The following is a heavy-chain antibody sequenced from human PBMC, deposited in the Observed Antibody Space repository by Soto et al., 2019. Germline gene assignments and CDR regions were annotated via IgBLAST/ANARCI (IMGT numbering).Heavy chain of an antibody. V-gene: IGHV1-2*02. Sequence: ASVKVSCKASGYTFTGYYMHWVRQAPGQGLEWMGWINPNSGGTNYAQKFQGRVTMTRDTSISTAYMELSRLRSDDTAVHYCARGPAAARLIYYYYYGMDVWGQGTTVTVSS. J-gene: IGHJ6*02. D-gene: IGHD6-6*01. CDR2: INPNSGGT. CDR1: GYTFTGYY. CDR3: ARGPAAARLIYYYYYGMDV.